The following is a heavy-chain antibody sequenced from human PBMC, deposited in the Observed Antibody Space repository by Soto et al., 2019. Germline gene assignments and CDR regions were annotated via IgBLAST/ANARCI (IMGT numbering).Heavy chain of an antibody. J-gene: IGHJ4*02. CDR3: ARRCGRTFNY. CDR1: AGSICSYY. D-gene: IGHD2-15*01. Sequence: SETLSLTCTVSAGSICSYYWSWIRQPPGKGLEWIGYIYYSGSTNYNPSLKSRVSISVDTSKNQFSLKLSPVTAGDTAVYYCARRCGRTFNYCGQATLVTFSS. V-gene: IGHV4-59*08. CDR2: IYYSGST.